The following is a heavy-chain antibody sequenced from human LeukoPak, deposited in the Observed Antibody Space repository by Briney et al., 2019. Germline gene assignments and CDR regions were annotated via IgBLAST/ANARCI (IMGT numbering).Heavy chain of an antibody. CDR1: GGSFSGYY. D-gene: IGHD3-9*01. CDR3: ARGQPGDILTGYSLRFDY. CDR2: INHSGST. Sequence: SETLSLTCAVYGGSFSGYYWSWIRQPPGKGLEWIGEINHSGSTNYNPSLKGRVTISVDTSKNQFSLKLSSVTAADTAVYYCARGQPGDILTGYSLRFDYWGQGTLVTVSS. V-gene: IGHV4-34*01. J-gene: IGHJ4*02.